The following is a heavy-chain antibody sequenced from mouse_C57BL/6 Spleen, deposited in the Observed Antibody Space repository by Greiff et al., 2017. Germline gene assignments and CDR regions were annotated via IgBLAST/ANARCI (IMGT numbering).Heavy chain of an antibody. J-gene: IGHJ2*01. D-gene: IGHD1-1*01. CDR2: IYPGDGDT. V-gene: IGHV1-82*01. CDR1: GYAFSSSW. Sequence: QVQLQQSGPELVKPGASVKISCKASGYAFSSSWMNWVKQRPGKGLEWIGRIYPGDGDTNYNGKFKGKATLTADKSSSTAYMQLSSLTSEDSAVYFCARCVTTVVGDYWGQGTTLTVSS. CDR3: ARCVTTVVGDY.